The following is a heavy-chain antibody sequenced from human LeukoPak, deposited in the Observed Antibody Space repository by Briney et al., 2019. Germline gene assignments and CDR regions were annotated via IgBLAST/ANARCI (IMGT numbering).Heavy chain of an antibody. J-gene: IGHJ4*02. CDR2: IDAGGNT. V-gene: IGHV3-53*01. Sequence: PGGSLRLSCAASGFTVSRNVMNWVRQSPGKGLQWVSSIDAGGNTFYADSVRGRFTISRDNSGNTLFLQMNSLRADDSAMYYCAKDVGSGWRYFDYWGQGTLVSVSS. CDR3: AKDVGSGWRYFDY. CDR1: GFTVSRNV. D-gene: IGHD6-19*01.